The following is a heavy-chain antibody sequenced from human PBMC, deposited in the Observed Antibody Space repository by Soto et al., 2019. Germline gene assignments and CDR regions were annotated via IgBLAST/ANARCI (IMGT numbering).Heavy chain of an antibody. Sequence: SGKVCCEASGGTFSSYAISWVLQAPGQGREGMGGIIPIFGTANYAQKFQGRVTITADESTSTAYMELSSLRSEDTAVYYCARERCSSTSCYTSTYYYYGMDVWGQGTTVTVSS. CDR3: ARERCSSTSCYTSTYYYYGMDV. J-gene: IGHJ6*02. V-gene: IGHV1-69*13. CDR1: GGTFSSYA. D-gene: IGHD2-2*02. CDR2: IIPIFGTA.